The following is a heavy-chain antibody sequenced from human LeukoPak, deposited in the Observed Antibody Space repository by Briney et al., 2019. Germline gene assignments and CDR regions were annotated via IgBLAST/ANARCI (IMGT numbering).Heavy chain of an antibody. CDR3: ARAGDESTGHYDSLHF. Sequence: ASVKVSCKASGYTFTGYSMHWVRQAPGQGLEWMGWINPDSGGTNYAQKFQGRLTMTRDTSIGTASMDLSGLRLDDTGIYYCARAGDESTGHYDSLHFWGQGTMVTVSS. J-gene: IGHJ3*01. D-gene: IGHD2-8*02. CDR1: GYTFTGYS. V-gene: IGHV1-2*02. CDR2: INPDSGGT.